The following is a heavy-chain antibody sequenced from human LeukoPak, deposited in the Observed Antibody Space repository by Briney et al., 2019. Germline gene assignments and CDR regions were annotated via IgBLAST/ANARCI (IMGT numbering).Heavy chain of an antibody. D-gene: IGHD2-15*01. CDR2: ISYDGSNK. V-gene: IGHV3-30*18. CDR3: AKDICSGGSCYFY. Sequence: GGSLRLSCAASGFTFSSYGRHWVRQAPGKGLEWVAVISYDGSNKYYADSVKGRFTISRDNSKNTLYLQMNSLRAEDTAVYYGAKDICSGGSCYFYWGQGTLVTVSS. CDR1: GFTFSSYG. J-gene: IGHJ4*02.